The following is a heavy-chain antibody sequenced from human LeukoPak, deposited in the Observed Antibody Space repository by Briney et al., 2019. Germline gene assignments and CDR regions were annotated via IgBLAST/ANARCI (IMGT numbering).Heavy chain of an antibody. J-gene: IGHJ5*02. Sequence: ASVKVSCKASGYTFTSYYIHWVRQAPGQGLEWMGIINPSGGTTSYAQKFQGRVTMTRDTSTTTVYMELRSLRSDDTAVYYCARWDYFGEDPPQNWFDPWGQGTLVTVSS. CDR1: GYTFTSYY. D-gene: IGHD3-10*01. CDR3: ARWDYFGEDPPQNWFDP. V-gene: IGHV1-46*01. CDR2: INPSGGTT.